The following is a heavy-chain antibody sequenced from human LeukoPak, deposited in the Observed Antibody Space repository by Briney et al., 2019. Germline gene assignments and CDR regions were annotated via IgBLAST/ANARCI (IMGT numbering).Heavy chain of an antibody. V-gene: IGHV3-9*01. Sequence: PGGSLRLSCAASGFTFDDYAMHWVRQAPGKDLEWVSGISWNSGSIGYADSVKGRFTISRDNAKNSLYLQMNSLRAEDTALYYCAKELGYCSSTSCQGHAFDIWGQGTMVTVSS. D-gene: IGHD2-2*01. CDR1: GFTFDDYA. CDR3: AKELGYCSSTSCQGHAFDI. CDR2: ISWNSGSI. J-gene: IGHJ3*02.